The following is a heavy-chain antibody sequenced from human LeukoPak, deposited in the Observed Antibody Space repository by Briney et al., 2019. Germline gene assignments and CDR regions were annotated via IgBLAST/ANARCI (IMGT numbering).Heavy chain of an antibody. J-gene: IGHJ5*02. CDR1: GFTFSAYA. D-gene: IGHD6-13*01. CDR2: IGSGSAGT. V-gene: IGHV3-23*01. Sequence: GGSLRLSCAGSGFTFSAYAMSWVRQAPGKGLEWVSAIGSGSAGTHYADSVKGRFTIYRDDSKNTLYPQMNSLRAEDTAVYYCARPRLPVAGTRWFDPWGQGTLVTVSS. CDR3: ARPRLPVAGTRWFDP.